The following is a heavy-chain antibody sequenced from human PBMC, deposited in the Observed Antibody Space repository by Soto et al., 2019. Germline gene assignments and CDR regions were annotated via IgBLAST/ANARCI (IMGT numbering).Heavy chain of an antibody. Sequence: ASVKVCCKASGYTFTSYGIIWVRQAPGQGLEWMGWISAYNGNTNYAQKLQGRVTMTTDTSTSTAYMELRSLRSDDTAVYYCARGDCSSTSCYWGANWFDPWGQGTLVTVSS. CDR3: ARGDCSSTSCYWGANWFDP. J-gene: IGHJ5*02. CDR2: ISAYNGNT. D-gene: IGHD2-2*01. V-gene: IGHV1-18*01. CDR1: GYTFTSYG.